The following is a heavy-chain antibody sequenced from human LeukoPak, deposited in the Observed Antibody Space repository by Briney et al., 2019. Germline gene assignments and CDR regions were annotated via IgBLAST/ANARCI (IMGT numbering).Heavy chain of an antibody. CDR3: ARPRSSSGWDGDFDY. CDR1: GGSISNYY. Sequence: ASETLSLTCTVSGGSISNYYWSSIRQPAGKALEWIGRIYSGGNTNYNPSLKSRVTMSVDTSKNQFSLKLSSVTAADTAMYYCARPRSSSGWDGDFDYWGQGTLVTVSS. J-gene: IGHJ4*02. D-gene: IGHD6-19*01. CDR2: IYSGGNT. V-gene: IGHV4-4*07.